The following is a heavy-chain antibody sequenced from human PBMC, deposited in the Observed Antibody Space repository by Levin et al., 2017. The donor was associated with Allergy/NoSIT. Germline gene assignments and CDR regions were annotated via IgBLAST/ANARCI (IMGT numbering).Heavy chain of an antibody. V-gene: IGHV1-69*04. D-gene: IGHD3-9*01. CDR2: IIPILGIA. CDR1: GGTFSSYT. CDR3: ARDRGRYDILTAGGGFQH. Sequence: KISCKASGGTFSSYTISWVRQAPGQGLEWMGRIIPILGIANYAQKFQGRVTITADKSTSTAYMELSSLRSEDTAVYYCARDRGRYDILTAGGGFQHWGQGTLVTVSS. J-gene: IGHJ1*01.